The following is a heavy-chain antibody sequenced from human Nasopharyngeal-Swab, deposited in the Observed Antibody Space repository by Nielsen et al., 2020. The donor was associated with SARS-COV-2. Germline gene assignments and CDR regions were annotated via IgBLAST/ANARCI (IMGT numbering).Heavy chain of an antibody. Sequence: WIRQPPGKGLEWIGEIYYSGSTTYNPSLKSRVTMSMDRSKNQFSLNLNSVTAADTAVYYCATKDYSGSYWPDFDFWGQGTLVTVSS. CDR3: ATKDYSGSYWPDFDF. D-gene: IGHD3-10*01. V-gene: IGHV4-28*01. CDR2: IYYSGST. J-gene: IGHJ4*02.